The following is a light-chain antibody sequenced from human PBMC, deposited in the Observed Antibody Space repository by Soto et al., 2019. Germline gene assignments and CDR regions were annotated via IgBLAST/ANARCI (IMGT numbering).Light chain of an antibody. CDR2: GAS. Sequence: EIVLTHSPGTLSLSPGERATVSCRASQSVSVSSLAWYQQKPGQSPRLLIYGASSRATGIPDRFSGSGSGTDFTLTIRRLEPEDFAVYYCQQYATPPPYTFGQGTRLEIK. CDR1: QSVSVSS. CDR3: QQYATPPPYT. V-gene: IGKV3-20*01. J-gene: IGKJ2*01.